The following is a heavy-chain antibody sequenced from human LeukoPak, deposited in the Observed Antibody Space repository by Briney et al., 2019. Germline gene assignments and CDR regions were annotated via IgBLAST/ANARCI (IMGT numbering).Heavy chain of an antibody. V-gene: IGHV3-9*01. CDR2: ISWNSGSI. CDR3: AKDLAYCSSAVGCYYYYGMDV. Sequence: GRSLRLSCAASGFTFDDYAMHWVRQAPGKGLEWVSGISWNSGSIGYADSVKGRFTISRDNAKNSLYLQMNSLRAEDTALYYCAKDLAYCSSAVGCYYYYGMDVWGQGTTVTVSS. J-gene: IGHJ6*01. CDR1: GFTFDDYA. D-gene: IGHD2-2*01.